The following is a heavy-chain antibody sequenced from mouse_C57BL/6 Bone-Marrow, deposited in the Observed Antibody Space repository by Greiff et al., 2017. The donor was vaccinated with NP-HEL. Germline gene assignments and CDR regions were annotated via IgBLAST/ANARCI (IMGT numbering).Heavy chain of an antibody. CDR1: AVDFSRYW. D-gene: IGHD2-5*01. V-gene: IGHV4-1*01. J-gene: IGHJ1*03. CDR2: INPDSSTI. Sequence: AASAVDFSRYWLSWVRRAPGKGLEWIGEINPDSSTINYAPSLKDKFIISRDNAKNTLYLQMSKVRSEDTALYYCARPYYSNFYWYFDVWGTGTTVTVSS. CDR3: ARPYYSNFYWYFDV.